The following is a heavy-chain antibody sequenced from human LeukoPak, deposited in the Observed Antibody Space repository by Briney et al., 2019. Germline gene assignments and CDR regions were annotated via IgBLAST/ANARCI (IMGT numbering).Heavy chain of an antibody. J-gene: IGHJ4*02. CDR2: IYPGDSDT. V-gene: IGHV5-51*01. CDR1: VYSFTSYW. CDR3: ARRRDGYNYFFDY. Sequence: GASLKISSKGPVYSFTSYWIGWGRQMPGKGLEWMGIIYPGDSDTRYSPSFQGQVTISADKSISTAYLQWSSLKASDTAMYYCARRRDGYNYFFDYWGQGTLVTVSP. D-gene: IGHD5-24*01.